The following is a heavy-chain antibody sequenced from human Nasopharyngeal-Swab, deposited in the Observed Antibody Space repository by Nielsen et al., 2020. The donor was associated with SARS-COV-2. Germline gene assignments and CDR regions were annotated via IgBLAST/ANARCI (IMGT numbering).Heavy chain of an antibody. CDR3: ASNPLYCSSTSCYHDAFDI. Sequence: ASVKVSYKASGYTFTSYGISWVRQSPGQGLEWMGWISAYNGNTNYAQKLQGRVTMTTDTSTSTAYMELRSLRSDDTAVYYCASNPLYCSSTSCYHDAFDIWGQGTMVTVSS. CDR2: ISAYNGNT. V-gene: IGHV1-18*01. J-gene: IGHJ3*02. D-gene: IGHD2-2*01. CDR1: GYTFTSYG.